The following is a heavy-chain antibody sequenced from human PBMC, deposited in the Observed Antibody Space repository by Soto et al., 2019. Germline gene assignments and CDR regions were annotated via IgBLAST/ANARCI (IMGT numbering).Heavy chain of an antibody. V-gene: IGHV3-48*02. J-gene: IGHJ4*02. Sequence: QLVESGGGLVQPGGSLRISCAPAGCTFSAYHMNWVRQVPGKGLERVSSIRTISSPIYFADSVRGRFTISRDNARNSLYLQMTSMSDEDTAVYYCARETPSFDSWGLATVVTVSS. D-gene: IGHD2-15*01. CDR3: ARETPSFDS. CDR1: GCTFSAYH. CDR2: IRTISSPI.